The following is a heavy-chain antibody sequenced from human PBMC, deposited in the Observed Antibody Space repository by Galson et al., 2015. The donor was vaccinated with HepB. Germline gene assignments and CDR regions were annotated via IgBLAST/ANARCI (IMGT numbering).Heavy chain of an antibody. J-gene: IGHJ4*02. Sequence: SLRLACAASGVTFSSYAMSWVRQAPGKGLEWISSISGSGHRTYYADSVQDRFTVSRDNSENKLYLQVSSLRAEDTAVYYCAKGNFGDYLGYLDYWGQGTLVAVSS. D-gene: IGHD4-17*01. V-gene: IGHV3-23*01. CDR1: GVTFSSYA. CDR3: AKGNFGDYLGYLDY. CDR2: ISGSGHRT.